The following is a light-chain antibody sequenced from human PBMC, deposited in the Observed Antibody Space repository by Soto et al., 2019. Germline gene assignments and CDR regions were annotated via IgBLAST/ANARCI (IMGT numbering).Light chain of an antibody. CDR2: EVS. Sequence: QSALTQPASVSGSPGQSITISCTGTSSDVGGFNYVSWSQQHPGKAPKLMIYEVSNRPSGVSNRFSGSKSGYTASLTISGLQAEDEADYYCSSYTSSSPFVFCTGTKLTV. V-gene: IGLV2-14*01. CDR3: SSYTSSSPFV. J-gene: IGLJ1*01. CDR1: SSDVGGFNY.